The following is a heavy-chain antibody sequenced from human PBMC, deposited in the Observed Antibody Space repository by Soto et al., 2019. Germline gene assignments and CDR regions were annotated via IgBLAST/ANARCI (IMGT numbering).Heavy chain of an antibody. V-gene: IGHV1-18*04. CDR3: ATSYVSVFDP. Sequence: QLQLVQSGAEVERPGASVRVSCKAYGYPFSKYGISWIRQAPGQGLEWMGWIKPDNGDTNYAQKFQGRVTMTTDTSSNTAYMERRSLRSDETAVYYCATSYVSVFDPWGQGALVSVSS. CDR2: IKPDNGDT. CDR1: GYPFSKYG. D-gene: IGHD3-16*01. J-gene: IGHJ5*02.